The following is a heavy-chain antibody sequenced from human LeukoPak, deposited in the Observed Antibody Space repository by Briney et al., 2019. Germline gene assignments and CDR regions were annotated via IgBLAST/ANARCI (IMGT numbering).Heavy chain of an antibody. D-gene: IGHD3-10*01. Sequence: GGSLRLSCAASGFTFSSYSMNWVRQAPGKGLEWVSSISSSSSCIYYADSVKGRFTISRDNAKNSLYLQMNSLRAEDTAVYYCARATMVRRGVYYYYYMDVWGKGTTVTVSS. V-gene: IGHV3-21*01. CDR1: GFTFSSYS. J-gene: IGHJ6*03. CDR3: ARATMVRRGVYYYYYMDV. CDR2: ISSSSSCI.